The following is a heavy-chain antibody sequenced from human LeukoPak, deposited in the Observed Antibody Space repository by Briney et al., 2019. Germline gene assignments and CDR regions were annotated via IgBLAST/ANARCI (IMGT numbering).Heavy chain of an antibody. CDR1: GGSISSYY. D-gene: IGHD3-22*01. CDR2: IFSSGST. V-gene: IGHV4-4*07. CDR3: ARNPVSSANPKFDY. Sequence: SSETLSLTCTVSGGSISSYYWTWIRQPAGKGLEWLGRIFSSGSTTYNPSLKGRLTMSIDTSSNQFSLKLTSVTAADTAVYYCARNPVSSANPKFDYWGQGTLVTVSS. J-gene: IGHJ4*02.